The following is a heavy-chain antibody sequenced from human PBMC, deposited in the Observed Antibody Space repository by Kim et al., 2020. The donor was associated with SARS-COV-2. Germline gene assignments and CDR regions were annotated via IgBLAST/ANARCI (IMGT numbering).Heavy chain of an antibody. J-gene: IGHJ2*01. CDR2: IYTSGST. CDR3: ARVGMHCSSTSCYRYWYFDL. Sequence: ETLSLTCTVSGGSISSYYWSWIRQPAGKGLEWIGRIYTSGSTNYNPSLKSRVTMSVDTSKNQFSLKLSSVTAADTAVYYCARVGMHCSSTSCYRYWYFDLWGRGTLVTVSS. CDR1: GGSISSYY. V-gene: IGHV4-4*07. D-gene: IGHD2-2*02.